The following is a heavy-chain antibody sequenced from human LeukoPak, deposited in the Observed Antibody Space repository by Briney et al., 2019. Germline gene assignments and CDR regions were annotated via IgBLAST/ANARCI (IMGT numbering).Heavy chain of an antibody. Sequence: GGSLRLSCAASGFTFRSYSMNWVRQAPGKGLEWVSYISRSSFTIYYADSVKGRFTISRDDAKNSLYLQMNSLRVEDTAVYYCARGRNWGPSWYMDVWGKGTTVTVSS. J-gene: IGHJ6*03. CDR2: ISRSSFTI. V-gene: IGHV3-48*04. CDR3: ARGRNWGPSWYMDV. D-gene: IGHD3-16*01. CDR1: GFTFRSYS.